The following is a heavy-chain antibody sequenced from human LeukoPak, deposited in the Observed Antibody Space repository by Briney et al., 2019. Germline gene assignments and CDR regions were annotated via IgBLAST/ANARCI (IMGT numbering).Heavy chain of an antibody. CDR1: GSSFTSYA. D-gene: IGHD2-2*01. CDR3: AKDHQLRNSEDIWFDP. CDR2: ISDSGGTT. J-gene: IGHJ5*02. V-gene: IGHV3-23*01. Sequence: AGSLTLSCTASGSSFTSYAMSWVRQAPGKGLEWVSAISDSGGTTYDAGSGKGRFTICRDYPKNTLYLQMNSLRAEDRGVYFCAKDHQLRNSEDIWFDPCGQGSLVAVSS.